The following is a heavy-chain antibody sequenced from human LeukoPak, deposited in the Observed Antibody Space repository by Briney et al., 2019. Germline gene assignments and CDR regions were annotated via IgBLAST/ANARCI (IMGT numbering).Heavy chain of an antibody. D-gene: IGHD5-24*01. CDR3: ARANTKEELRDGYNFFSFPQPSYYYYMDV. CDR1: GFTFTTYW. CDR2: IKQDGTEK. V-gene: IGHV3-7*04. Sequence: PAGSLRLSCAASGFTFTTYWLGWVRQPPGKGLEWVANIKQDGTEKYYVDSVKGRFTISRDNAKNSLYLQMNSLRAEDTAVYYCARANTKEELRDGYNFFSFPQPSYYYYMDVWGKGTTVTISS. J-gene: IGHJ6*03.